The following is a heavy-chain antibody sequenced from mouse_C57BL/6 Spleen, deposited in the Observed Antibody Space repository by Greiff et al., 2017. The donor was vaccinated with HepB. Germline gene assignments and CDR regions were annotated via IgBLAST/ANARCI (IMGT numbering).Heavy chain of an antibody. Sequence: VQLKESGPELVKPGASVKISCKASGYSFTGYYMHWVKQSSEKSLEWIGEINPSTGGTSYNQKFKGKATLTVDKSSSTAYMQLKSLTSEDSAVYYCAREGRDGTTVVGYWGQGTTLTVSS. V-gene: IGHV1-43*01. CDR3: AREGRDGTTVVGY. CDR2: INPSTGGT. D-gene: IGHD1-1*01. J-gene: IGHJ2*01. CDR1: GYSFTGYY.